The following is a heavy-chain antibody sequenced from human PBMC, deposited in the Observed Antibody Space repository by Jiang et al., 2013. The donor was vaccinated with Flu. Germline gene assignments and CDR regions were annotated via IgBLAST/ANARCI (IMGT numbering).Heavy chain of an antibody. Sequence: LLKPSETLSLNCAVSGGSISTYYWSWIRQPPGKRLEWIGFVDYRGNTNYNPSLKSRATILVDTSKNRFSLKLSSVTAADTAVYYCARGDHQLIKALDIVGPRDNGHRLF. CDR1: GGSISTYY. CDR2: VDYRGNT. V-gene: IGHV4-59*01. J-gene: IGHJ3*02. CDR3: ARGDHQLIKALDI. D-gene: IGHD1-1*01.